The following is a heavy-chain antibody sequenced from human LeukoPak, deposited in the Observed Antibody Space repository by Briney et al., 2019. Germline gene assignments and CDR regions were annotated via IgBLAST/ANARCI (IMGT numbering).Heavy chain of an antibody. V-gene: IGHV1-8*01. CDR1: GYSFTSYD. CDR2: MNPNSGNT. J-gene: IGHJ4*02. CDR3: ARGAPGGYCSGGSCPYFDY. Sequence: ASVKVSCEASGYSFTSYDINWVRQATGQGLEWMGWMNPNSGNTGYAQKFQGRVTMTSNTSISTVYMELSSLRSEDTAVYYCARGAPGGYCSGGSCPYFDYWGQGTLVTVSS. D-gene: IGHD2-15*01.